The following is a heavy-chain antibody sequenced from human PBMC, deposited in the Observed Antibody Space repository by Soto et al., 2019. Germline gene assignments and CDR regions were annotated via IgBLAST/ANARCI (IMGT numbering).Heavy chain of an antibody. V-gene: IGHV4-59*01. CDR3: AGCKKWDSSMASDH. CDR2: ISYFGTT. D-gene: IGHD6-6*01. Sequence: QVQLQESGPGLVKPSETLSLTCSVSGGSISDYFSVWIRQPPGKGLEWIGQISYFGTTIYNASLEGRVSMSRDTSKNQFSLTLTSATAADTAVYFCAGCKKWDSSMASDHWGQGILVSVSS. J-gene: IGHJ4*02. CDR1: GGSISDYF.